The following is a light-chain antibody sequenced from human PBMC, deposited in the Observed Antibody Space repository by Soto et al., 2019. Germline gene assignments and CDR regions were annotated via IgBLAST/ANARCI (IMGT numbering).Light chain of an antibody. Sequence: EIVLTQSPATLSLSPGERATLSCRASQSVSNSLAWFQQKPGQAPRLLIYDASNRATGIPARFSGSGSGTDFTLTISRLEPEDFAVYYCQQRSDWITFGQGTRLEIK. V-gene: IGKV3-11*01. CDR2: DAS. CDR1: QSVSNS. J-gene: IGKJ5*01. CDR3: QQRSDWIT.